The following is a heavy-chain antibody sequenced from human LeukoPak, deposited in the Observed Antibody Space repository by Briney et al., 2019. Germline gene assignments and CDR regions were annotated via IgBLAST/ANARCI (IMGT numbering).Heavy chain of an antibody. D-gene: IGHD6-19*01. CDR3: AGGYSSGWYPLDY. CDR2: IYYSGST. Sequence: SETLSLTCSVSGGSISNSNYYWGWIRQPPGKGLEWVGSIYYSGSTYYNSSLESRVTISVDTSKNQFSLKLRSVTAADTAVYYCAGGYSSGWYPLDYWGQGTLVTVSS. J-gene: IGHJ4*02. CDR1: GGSISNSNYY. V-gene: IGHV4-39*01.